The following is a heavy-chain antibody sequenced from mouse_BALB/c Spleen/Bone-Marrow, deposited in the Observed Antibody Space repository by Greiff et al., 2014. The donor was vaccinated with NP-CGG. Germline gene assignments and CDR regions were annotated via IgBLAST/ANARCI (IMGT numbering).Heavy chain of an antibody. CDR3: ATRFITTAGH. D-gene: IGHD1-2*01. Sequence: EVQLQQSGPELVKPGASVKISCKASGYTFTDYNMHWVKQSHGKSLEWIGYIYPYNGGTGYNQKFKSKATLTVDNSSSTAYMELRSLTSEDSAVYYCATRFITTAGHWGQGTTLTVSS. J-gene: IGHJ2*01. V-gene: IGHV1S29*02. CDR1: GYTFTDYN. CDR2: IYPYNGGT.